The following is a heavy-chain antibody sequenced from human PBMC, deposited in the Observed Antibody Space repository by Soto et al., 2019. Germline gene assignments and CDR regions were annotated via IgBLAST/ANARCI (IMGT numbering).Heavy chain of an antibody. J-gene: IGHJ5*02. CDR1: GSSIITGGYY. CDR3: SRVPVSRLAGEHDWFDP. V-gene: IGHV4-31*03. Sequence: TLSPTCTVSGSSIITGGYYWIWLLQHPGQGLEWIGYIYYSGSTYYNPSLKSRVTITVDTSKNQFSLKLSSVTAADTAVYYCSRVPVSRLAGEHDWFDPWGQGTLVTVSS. D-gene: IGHD1-26*01. CDR2: IYYSGST.